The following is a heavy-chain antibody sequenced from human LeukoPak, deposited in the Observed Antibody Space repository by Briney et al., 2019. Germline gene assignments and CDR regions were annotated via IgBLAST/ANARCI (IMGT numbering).Heavy chain of an antibody. V-gene: IGHV4-59*08. CDR2: IYYAAST. CDR3: ARHQWLGSYAMDV. CDR1: GGSTNSYF. J-gene: IGHJ6*02. D-gene: IGHD6-19*01. Sequence: PSETLSLTCTVSGGSTNSYFWSWIRQPPGKGLEWIGLIYYAASTNYSPSLKSRVTISVDRSKSQVSLKLRSVTAADTAVYYCARHQWLGSYAMDVWGQGTTVTVSS.